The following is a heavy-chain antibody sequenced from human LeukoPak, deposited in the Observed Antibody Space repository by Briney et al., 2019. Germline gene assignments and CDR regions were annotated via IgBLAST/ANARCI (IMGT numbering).Heavy chain of an antibody. CDR2: INPSGGST. CDR1: GYNFIYYY. CDR3: AKDRAASTGDYYGMDV. Sequence: ASVKVSCKTSGYNFIYYYIHWGRQAPGQGLEWMALINPSGGSTSSAQTFQGRVTMTRDRATSTVYMEMSSLRFEDTAVYYCAKDRAASTGDYYGMDVWGQGTAVTVSS. J-gene: IGHJ6*02. V-gene: IGHV1-46*01. D-gene: IGHD4-11*01.